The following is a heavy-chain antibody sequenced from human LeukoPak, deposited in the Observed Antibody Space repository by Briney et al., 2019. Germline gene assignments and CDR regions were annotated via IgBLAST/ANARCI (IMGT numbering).Heavy chain of an antibody. V-gene: IGHV3-7*01. CDR1: GFTFSSYA. CDR2: IRQDGSEK. CDR3: ARDPPLGAVAGTGDY. D-gene: IGHD6-19*01. J-gene: IGHJ4*02. Sequence: GGSLRLSCAASGFTFSSYAMSWVRQAPGKGLEWVANIRQDGSEKYYVDSVKGRFTISRDNAKNSLYLQMNSLRAEDTAVYYCARDPPLGAVAGTGDYWGQGTLVTVSS.